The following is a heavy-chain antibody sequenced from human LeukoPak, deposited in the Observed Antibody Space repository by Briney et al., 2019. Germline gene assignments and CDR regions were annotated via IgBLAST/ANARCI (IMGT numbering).Heavy chain of an antibody. V-gene: IGHV3-49*03. CDR3: TRVRREVWFGELFGDY. CDR1: GFTFGDYA. J-gene: IGHJ4*02. CDR2: IRSKAYGGTT. Sequence: GGSLRLSCTASGFTFGDYAMSWFRQARGKGLEWVGFIRSKAYGGTTEYAASVKGRFTISRDDSKSIAYLQMNSLKTEDTAVYYCTRVRREVWFGELFGDYWGQGTLVTVSS. D-gene: IGHD3-10*01.